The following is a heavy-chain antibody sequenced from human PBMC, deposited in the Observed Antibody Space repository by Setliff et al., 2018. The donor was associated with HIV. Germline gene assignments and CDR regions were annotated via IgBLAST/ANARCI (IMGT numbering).Heavy chain of an antibody. V-gene: IGHV1-3*01. CDR1: GYNFTSYA. CDR2: INAGNGNT. D-gene: IGHD3-10*02. J-gene: IGHJ4*02. CDR3: AREYHVAPAGTKLANYFDL. Sequence: GASVKVSCKASGYNFTSYAMHWVRQAPGQRLEWMGWINAGNGNTKYSQKFQGRVTITRDTSASTAYMELSSLRSEDTAVYYCAREYHVAPAGTKLANYFDLWGQGTLVTVS.